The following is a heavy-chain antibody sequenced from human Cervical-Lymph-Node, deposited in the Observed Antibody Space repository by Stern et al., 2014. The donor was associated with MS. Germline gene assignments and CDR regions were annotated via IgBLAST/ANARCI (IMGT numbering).Heavy chain of an antibody. V-gene: IGHV4-31*03. CDR2: IYYSGGT. D-gene: IGHD3-10*01. CDR3: ATETYYYGSGSYSDYYYGMDV. Sequence: VQLVESGPGLVKPSQTLSLTCTVSGGSISSGGYYWSLIRQHPGKGLEWIGYIYYSGGTYYHPSLKSRVTISVDTSKNQFSLKLSSVTAADTAVYYCATETYYYGSGSYSDYYYGMDVWGQGTTVTVSS. J-gene: IGHJ6*02. CDR1: GGSISSGGYY.